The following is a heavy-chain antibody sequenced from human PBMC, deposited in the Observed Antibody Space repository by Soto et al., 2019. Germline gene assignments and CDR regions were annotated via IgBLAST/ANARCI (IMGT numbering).Heavy chain of an antibody. CDR1: VSSIITQY. CDR3: ATDGSSRWYYFDY. J-gene: IGHJ4*02. D-gene: IGHD6-13*01. V-gene: IGHV4-4*07. Sequence: AWTXSLTGTVSVSSIITQYFIWIGHPAGKGLEWIGRIYTSGSTNYNPSIKSRVTMSVETSKNQFSLKLSSVTAADTAVYYCATDGSSRWYYFDYWGQGTLVTVSS. CDR2: IYTSGST.